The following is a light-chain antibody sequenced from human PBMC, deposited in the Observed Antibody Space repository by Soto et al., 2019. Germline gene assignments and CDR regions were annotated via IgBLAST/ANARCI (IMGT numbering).Light chain of an antibody. CDR2: KDS. CDR3: QAADSRGTYV. Sequence: SYELTQPPSVSVSPGQTARITCSGDALPKQYAYWYQQKPGQAPVVVIYKDSQRPSGIPERFSGSTSGTTVTLTISGVQAEDEADYYCQAADSRGTYVFGTGTKLTVL. J-gene: IGLJ1*01. CDR1: ALPKQY. V-gene: IGLV3-25*03.